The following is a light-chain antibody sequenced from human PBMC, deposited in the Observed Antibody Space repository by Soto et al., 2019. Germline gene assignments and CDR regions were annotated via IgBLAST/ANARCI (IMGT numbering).Light chain of an antibody. CDR1: QSLSINY. CDR2: HAS. CDR3: QQYVNSPGT. J-gene: IGKJ5*01. Sequence: EILFTASPVILSFASGERFXLXXXXSQSLSINYLAWYQHKPGQAPSLLIYHASSRAAGIPDRFSGSGSGADFTLTISRLEPEDFAVYYCQQYVNSPGTFGQGTRLEI. V-gene: IGKV3-20*01.